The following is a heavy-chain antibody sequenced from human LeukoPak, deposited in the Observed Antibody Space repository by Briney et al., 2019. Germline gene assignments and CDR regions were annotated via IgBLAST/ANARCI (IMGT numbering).Heavy chain of an antibody. CDR2: IYYSGST. Sequence: PSETLSLTCTVSGGSISSGDYYWSWIRQPPGKGLEWIGYIYYSGSTYYNPSLKSRVTISVDTSKNQFSLKLSSVTAADTAVYYCARDSGGVVVPAATPYAFDIWGQGTMVTVSS. J-gene: IGHJ3*02. D-gene: IGHD2-2*01. V-gene: IGHV4-30-4*08. CDR1: GGSISSGDYY. CDR3: ARDSGGVVVPAATPYAFDI.